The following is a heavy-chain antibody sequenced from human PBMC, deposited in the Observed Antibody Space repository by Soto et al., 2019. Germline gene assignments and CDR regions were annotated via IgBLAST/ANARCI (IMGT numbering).Heavy chain of an antibody. CDR3: ARQRRGGYWFDP. J-gene: IGHJ5*02. V-gene: IGHV4-30-4*01. Sequence: SETLSLTCTVSGVSVTNGDYYWSWMRQSPGKGLEWIGNIYYSETTRYNPSLNSRLSISIDTSRDQFSLQLTSVTAADTAIYYCARQRRGGYWFDPWGQGTLVTVSS. CDR2: IYYSETT. CDR1: GVSVTNGDYY.